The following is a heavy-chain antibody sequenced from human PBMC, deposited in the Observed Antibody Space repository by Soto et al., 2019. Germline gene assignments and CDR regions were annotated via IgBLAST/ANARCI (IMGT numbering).Heavy chain of an antibody. V-gene: IGHV5-51*01. Sequence: VGSLTLCCHGSGYAFSSYRVSWGRQMPGKGLEWMGIIYPGDSDTRYSPSFQGQVTISVDKSITTAYLQWSSLKASDTAMYYCARGYCTATICDPWFDPWGQGTLVTSPQ. CDR2: IYPGDSDT. D-gene: IGHD2-8*02. CDR3: ARGYCTATICDPWFDP. J-gene: IGHJ5*02. CDR1: GYAFSSYR.